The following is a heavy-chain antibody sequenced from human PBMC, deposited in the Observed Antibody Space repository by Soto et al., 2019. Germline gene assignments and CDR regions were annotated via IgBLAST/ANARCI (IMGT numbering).Heavy chain of an antibody. CDR3: AKDKAGTTSFDY. Sequence: QPGGSLRLSCAVSGFTIRSYAMSWVRQAPGKGLEWVSAISDRGDTTHYADSVKGRFTISRDTAKNTLHLQMNTLRVEDTAVYYCAKDKAGTTSFDYWGRGTLVTVSS. J-gene: IGHJ4*02. V-gene: IGHV3-23*01. CDR2: ISDRGDTT. D-gene: IGHD1-1*01. CDR1: GFTIRSYA.